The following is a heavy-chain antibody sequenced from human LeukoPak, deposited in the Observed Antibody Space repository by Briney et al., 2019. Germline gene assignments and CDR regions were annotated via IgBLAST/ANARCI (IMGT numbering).Heavy chain of an antibody. CDR3: ARARSTYPYYYYGMDV. V-gene: IGHV3-33*01. J-gene: IGHJ6*02. D-gene: IGHD4-11*01. Sequence: GGSLRLSCAASGFTFSSYGMHWVRQAPGKGLEWVAVRWYDGSNKYYADSVKGRFTISRDNSKDTLYLQMNSLRAEDTAVYYCARARSTYPYYYYGMDVWGQGTTVTVSS. CDR2: RWYDGSNK. CDR1: GFTFSSYG.